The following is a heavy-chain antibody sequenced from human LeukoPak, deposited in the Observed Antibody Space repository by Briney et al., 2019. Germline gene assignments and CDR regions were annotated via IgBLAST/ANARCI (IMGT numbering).Heavy chain of an antibody. V-gene: IGHV4-59*01. Sequence: SETLSLNCTVCSFSISSISWILNRQPPGQGLEWIGYIYYSGSTNYNPSLKSRVTISVDTSKNYFYLKLSSVRAADTAVYYCARISSGYYCFSTWGERTLVTVSS. D-gene: IGHD6-19*01. CDR3: ARISSGYYCFST. J-gene: IGHJ4*02. CDR2: IYYSGST. CDR1: SFSISSIS.